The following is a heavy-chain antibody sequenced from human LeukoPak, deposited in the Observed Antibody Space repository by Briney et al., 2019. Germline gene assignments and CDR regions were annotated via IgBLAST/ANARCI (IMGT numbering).Heavy chain of an antibody. V-gene: IGHV3-23*01. J-gene: IGHJ4*02. D-gene: IGHD6-25*01. Sequence: PGRSLRLSCAASGLTFDDYAMHSVRQAPGKGLEWVSGITGRGESTYYADSVKGRFTISRDNSKNTLYLQMNSLRAGDTAIYYCAKDRRLASFDYGGQGTLVTVSS. CDR2: ITGRGEST. CDR1: GLTFDDYA. CDR3: AKDRRLASFDY.